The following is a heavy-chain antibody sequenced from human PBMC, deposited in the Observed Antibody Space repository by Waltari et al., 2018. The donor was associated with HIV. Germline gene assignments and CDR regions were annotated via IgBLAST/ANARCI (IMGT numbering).Heavy chain of an antibody. V-gene: IGHV3-13*01. CDR2: VGTAGET. J-gene: IGHJ4*02. CDR1: GFLFTTYD. CDR3: ARDTLGTLDY. Sequence: EVQLVESGGGLVQPGGSLRLSCAASGFLFTTYDMHWVRQRTGKGLEWVSAVGTAGETYYSDSVKGRLTISREDAKNSLFLQMNSLRAEDTALYYCARDTLGTLDYWGQGILITVSS.